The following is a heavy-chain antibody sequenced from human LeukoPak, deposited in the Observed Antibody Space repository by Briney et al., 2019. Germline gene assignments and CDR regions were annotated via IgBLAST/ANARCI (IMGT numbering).Heavy chain of an antibody. J-gene: IGHJ4*02. CDR3: AKVSIRGLRFLEQGEGRYYFDY. Sequence: SVKVSCKASGGTFSSYAISWVRQAPGQGLEWMGGIIPIFGTANYAQKFQGRVTITADESTSTAYMELSSLRSEDTAVYYCAKVSIRGLRFLEQGEGRYYFDYWGQGTLVTVSS. V-gene: IGHV1-69*13. CDR2: IIPIFGTA. CDR1: GGTFSSYA. D-gene: IGHD3-3*01.